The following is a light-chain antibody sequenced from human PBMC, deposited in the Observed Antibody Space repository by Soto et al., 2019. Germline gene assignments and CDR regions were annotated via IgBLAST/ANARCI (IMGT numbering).Light chain of an antibody. Sequence: QLVLTQPPSASGTPGQRVTLSCSGSSSNIGNNNVYWYQQLPGTAPKLLIHRNNQRPSGVPDRISGSRSGTSASLAISGLRSEDEADYYCATWDDSLSGVVFGGGTKLTVL. J-gene: IGLJ2*01. CDR1: SSNIGNNN. CDR2: RNN. V-gene: IGLV1-47*01. CDR3: ATWDDSLSGVV.